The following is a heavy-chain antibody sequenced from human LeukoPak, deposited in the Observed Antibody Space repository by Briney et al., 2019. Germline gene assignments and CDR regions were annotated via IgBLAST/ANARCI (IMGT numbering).Heavy chain of an antibody. CDR1: GGSISSYH. CDR2: IYTSGST. J-gene: IGHJ4*02. CDR3: AGETRYYYDSSGFNY. D-gene: IGHD3-22*01. Sequence: SETLSLTCTVSGGSISSYHWSWIRQPPGKGLEWIGYIYTSGSTNYNPSLKSRVTISVDTSKNQFSLKLSSVTAADTAVYYCAGETRYYYDSSGFNYWGQGTLVTVSS. V-gene: IGHV4-4*09.